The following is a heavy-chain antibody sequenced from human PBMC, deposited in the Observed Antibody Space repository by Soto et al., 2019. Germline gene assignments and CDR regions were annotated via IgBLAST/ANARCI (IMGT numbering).Heavy chain of an antibody. Sequence: SQTRSLTCAISGESVSSNTAAWNWIRSSPSRGLEWLGRTYYRSNWRHDYAVSVRSRITVNPDTSKNHFSLQLNSVTPDDTAVYSCARGVDGSGFDLLRQGTMVAVSS. CDR2: TYYRSNWRH. CDR3: ARGVDGSGFDL. CDR1: GESVSSNTAA. D-gene: IGHD6-19*01. V-gene: IGHV6-1*01. J-gene: IGHJ4*02.